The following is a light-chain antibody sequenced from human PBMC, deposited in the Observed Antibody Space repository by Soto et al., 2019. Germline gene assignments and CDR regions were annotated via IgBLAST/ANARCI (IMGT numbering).Light chain of an antibody. V-gene: IGLV6-57*01. CDR1: SGSIANNY. CDR2: EDN. Sequence: NFMLTQPHSVSESPGKTVTLSCTRSSGSIANNYVQWHQQRPGSSPTTVIYEDNRRPSGVPDRFSGSIDSSSNSASLSISGLKPEDEADYYCQSYDSTNHWVFGGGTKLTVL. CDR3: QSYDSTNHWV. J-gene: IGLJ3*02.